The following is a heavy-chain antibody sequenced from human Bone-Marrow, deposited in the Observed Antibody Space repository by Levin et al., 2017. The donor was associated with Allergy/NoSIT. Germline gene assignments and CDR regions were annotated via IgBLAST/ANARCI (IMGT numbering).Heavy chain of an antibody. V-gene: IGHV3-20*01. J-gene: IGHJ3*02. CDR3: ARGLGSGVTNDAFDI. D-gene: IGHD3-10*01. Sequence: ETLSLTCEGSGYTFDDKGMSWVRQAPGKGLEWVCGINWNGRSIIYAESVKGRFTISRDNAKNSLSLQMNSLRDEDTALYRCARGLGSGVTNDAFDIWGQGTMVSVSS. CDR1: GYTFDDKG. CDR2: INWNGRSI.